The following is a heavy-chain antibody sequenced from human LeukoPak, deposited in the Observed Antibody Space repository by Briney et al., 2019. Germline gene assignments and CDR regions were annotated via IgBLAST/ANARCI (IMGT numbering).Heavy chain of an antibody. CDR1: GVMFPSYW. Sequence: PGGSLRLSCAASGVMFPSYWMTWVRQAPGKGLEWVANIKQGGREKYYVDSVKGRFTISRDNAKNSLYLQMNSPRVEDTAVHYCARDRGRFDYWGQGTLVTVSS. D-gene: IGHD5-12*01. V-gene: IGHV3-7*05. CDR2: IKQGGREK. J-gene: IGHJ4*02. CDR3: ARDRGRFDY.